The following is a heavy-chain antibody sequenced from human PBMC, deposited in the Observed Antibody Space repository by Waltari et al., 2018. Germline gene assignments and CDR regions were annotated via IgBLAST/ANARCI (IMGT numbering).Heavy chain of an antibody. CDR2: IFSNDEN. V-gene: IGHV2-26*01. Sequence: QVPFKESGPVLVKPTETLTLTFTVPGSTLSNARMGVISICQPPGKAPERLAHIFSNDENSYSTSLKSRLTISKDTSKGQVVLTMTNMDPVDTATYYCARISGRAAPYNWFDPWGQGTLVTVSS. D-gene: IGHD6-13*01. CDR3: ARISGRAAPYNWFDP. J-gene: IGHJ5*02. CDR1: GSTLSNARMG.